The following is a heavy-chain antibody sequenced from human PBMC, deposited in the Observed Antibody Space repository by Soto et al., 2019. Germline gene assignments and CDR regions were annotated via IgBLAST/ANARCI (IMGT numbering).Heavy chain of an antibody. J-gene: IGHJ6*03. CDR3: AKCPLESGYLHYYSMDV. D-gene: IGHD3-3*01. CDR2: ISHSGST. Sequence: SETLSLTCTVSDGSLSSYYWSWIRQPPGKGLEWIGHISHSGSTSYNPSLKSRVTVSLDTSQNQFSLKVRSVTAADTAVYYCAKCPLESGYLHYYSMDVWGKGTTVTVSS. V-gene: IGHV4-59*01. CDR1: DGSLSSYY.